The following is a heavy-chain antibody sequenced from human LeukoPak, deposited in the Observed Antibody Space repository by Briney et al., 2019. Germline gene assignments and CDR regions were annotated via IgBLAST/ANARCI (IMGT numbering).Heavy chain of an antibody. J-gene: IGHJ5*02. D-gene: IGHD5-12*01. V-gene: IGHV4-39*07. Sequence: PSETLSLTCTVSGGSISSSSYYWGWIRQPPGKGLEWIGSIYYSGSTYYNPSLKSRVTISVDTSKNQFSLKLRSVTAADTAVYYCARFGGYDSPNWFDPWGQGTLVSVSS. CDR2: IYYSGST. CDR1: GGSISSSSYY. CDR3: ARFGGYDSPNWFDP.